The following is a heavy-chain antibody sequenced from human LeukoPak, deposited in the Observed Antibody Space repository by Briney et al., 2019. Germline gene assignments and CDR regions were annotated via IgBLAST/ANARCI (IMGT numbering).Heavy chain of an antibody. CDR1: GGSISSYC. V-gene: IGHV4-59*01. CDR2: IYYTGST. J-gene: IGHJ4*02. CDR3: ARAAGSGWFGIDY. Sequence: SETLSLTCKVSGGSISSYCWSWIRQPPGKGLEWIGYIYYTGSTNYTPSLKSRVTISVDTSKNQFSLKLNSVTAAGTAVYYCARAAGSGWFGIDYWGQGTLVTVSS. D-gene: IGHD6-19*01.